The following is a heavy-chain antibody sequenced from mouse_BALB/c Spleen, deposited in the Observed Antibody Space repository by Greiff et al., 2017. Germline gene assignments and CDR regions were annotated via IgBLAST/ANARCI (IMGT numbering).Heavy chain of an antibody. CDR3: ARGGNYPLSY. CDR2: IRNKANGYTT. D-gene: IGHD2-1*01. CDR1: GFTFTDYY. Sequence: EVQLVESGGGLVQPGGSLRLSCATSGFTFTDYYMSWVRQPPGKALEWLGFIRNKANGYTTEYSASVKGRFTISRDNSQSILYLQMNTLRAEDSATYYCARGGNYPLSYWGQGTTLTVSS. V-gene: IGHV7-3*02. J-gene: IGHJ2*01.